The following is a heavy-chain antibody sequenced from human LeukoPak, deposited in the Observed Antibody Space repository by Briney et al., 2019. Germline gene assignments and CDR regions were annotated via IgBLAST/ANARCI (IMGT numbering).Heavy chain of an antibody. J-gene: IGHJ4*02. D-gene: IGHD5-18*01. V-gene: IGHV3-9*01. CDR2: ISWNSGSI. Sequence: GGSLRLSCAASGFTFDDYAMHWVRQAPGKGLEWVSGISWNSGSIGYAESVKGRFTISRDNAKNSLYLEMNSLRPEDTAFYYCAKDLRRLPIYVDYWGRGTLVTVSS. CDR1: GFTFDDYA. CDR3: AKDLRRLPIYVDY.